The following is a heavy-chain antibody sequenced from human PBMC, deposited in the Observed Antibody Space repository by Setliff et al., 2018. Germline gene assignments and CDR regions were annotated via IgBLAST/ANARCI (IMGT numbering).Heavy chain of an antibody. Sequence: SETLSLTCTVSGYSISSGYYWGWIRQPPGKGLEWIGNMYHSGSVYYNPSLKSRVTISVDTSKNQFSLRLTSVTAADTAIYYCARVRNTQNGFFDYWSQGTLVTVPS. CDR1: GYSISSGYY. CDR3: ARVRNTQNGFFDY. CDR2: MYHSGSV. D-gene: IGHD1-1*01. V-gene: IGHV4-38-2*02. J-gene: IGHJ4*02.